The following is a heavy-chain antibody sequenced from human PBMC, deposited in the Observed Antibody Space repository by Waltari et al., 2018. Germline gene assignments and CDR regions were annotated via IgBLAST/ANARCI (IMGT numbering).Heavy chain of an antibody. V-gene: IGHV3-30-3*01. J-gene: IGHJ4*02. CDR3: ATGPFDF. CDR2: VSYDGNNR. Sequence: QVQLVESGGGVVPPGRSLRLSCSASGFTFSTYALHWVRQAAGQGLEWLAIVSYDGNNRYYSDSVRGRFTISRDNSKNTMSLQMNSLRDEDTATYYCATGPFDFWGQGTLVTVSS. CDR1: GFTFSTYA.